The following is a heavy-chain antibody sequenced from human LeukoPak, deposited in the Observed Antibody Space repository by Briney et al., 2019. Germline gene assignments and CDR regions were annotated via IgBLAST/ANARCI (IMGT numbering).Heavy chain of an antibody. CDR1: GGTFSSYA. CDR2: INPNSGGT. D-gene: IGHD6-13*01. V-gene: IGHV1-2*04. Sequence: ASVKVSCKASGGTFSSYAISWVRQAPGQGLEWMGWINPNSGGTNYAQKFQGWVTMTRDTSISTAYMELSRLRSDDTAVYYCARIAAAGTAYAFDIWGQGTMVTVSS. CDR3: ARIAAAGTAYAFDI. J-gene: IGHJ3*02.